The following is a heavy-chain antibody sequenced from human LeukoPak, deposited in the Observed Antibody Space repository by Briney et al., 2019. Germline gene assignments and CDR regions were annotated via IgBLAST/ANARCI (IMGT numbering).Heavy chain of an antibody. D-gene: IGHD4-23*01. Sequence: GGSLRLSCAASGFTFSSYGMHWVRQAPGKGLEWVAFIRYDGSNKYYADSVKGRFTISRDNSKNTLYLQMNSLRAEDTAMYYCAKDPAGRYIVDYGGNSDYMDVWGKGTTVTISS. CDR2: IRYDGSNK. CDR1: GFTFSSYG. V-gene: IGHV3-30*02. J-gene: IGHJ6*03. CDR3: AKDPAGRYIVDYGGNSDYMDV.